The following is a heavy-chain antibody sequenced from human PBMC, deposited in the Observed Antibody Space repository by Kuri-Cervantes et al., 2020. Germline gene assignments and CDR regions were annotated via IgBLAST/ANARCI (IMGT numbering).Heavy chain of an antibody. D-gene: IGHD3-10*01. CDR3: ARDGHYYYGSGSPDY. CDR1: GFTFSSYG. V-gene: IGHV3-30*03. J-gene: IGHJ4*02. Sequence: GESLKISCAASGFTFSSYGMHWVRQAPGKGLEWVGVISYDGSNKYYADSVKGRFTISRDNSKNTLYLQMNSLRAEDTAVYYCARDGHYYYGSGSPDYWGQGTLVTVSS. CDR2: ISYDGSNK.